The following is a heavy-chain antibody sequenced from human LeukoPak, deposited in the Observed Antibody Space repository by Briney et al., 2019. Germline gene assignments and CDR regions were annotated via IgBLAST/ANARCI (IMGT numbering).Heavy chain of an antibody. D-gene: IGHD3-3*02. Sequence: PSETLSLTCTVSGGSISSYYWSWIRQPPGKGLEWIGYIYYSGSTNYNPSLKSRVTISVDTSKNQFSLKLSSVTAADTAVYYCARQGVSTAPFLDYFDYWGQGTLVTVSS. J-gene: IGHJ4*02. CDR3: ARQGVSTAPFLDYFDY. V-gene: IGHV4-59*01. CDR2: IYYSGST. CDR1: GGSISSYY.